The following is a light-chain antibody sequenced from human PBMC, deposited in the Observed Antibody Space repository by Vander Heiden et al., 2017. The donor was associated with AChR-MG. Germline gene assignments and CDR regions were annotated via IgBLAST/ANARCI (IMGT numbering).Light chain of an antibody. J-gene: IGLJ3*02. CDR2: QKD. V-gene: IGLV3-1*01. CDR3: QAWDSRSNWV. Sequence: SYKLTQPPSVSVPPGQTATIPCSGDNLGDKYVSWYQQKPGQPPLLVIYQKDKRPAGIPERFSGSNSGNTATLTISGTQSVDEADFCCQAWDSRSNWVFGGGTKLTVL. CDR1: NLGDKY.